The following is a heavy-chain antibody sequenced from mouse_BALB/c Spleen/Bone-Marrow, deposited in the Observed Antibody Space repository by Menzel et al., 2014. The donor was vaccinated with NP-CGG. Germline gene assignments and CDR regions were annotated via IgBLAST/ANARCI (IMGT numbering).Heavy chain of an antibody. J-gene: IGHJ3*01. CDR3: ASMITTAWFAY. Sequence: VQRVESGPGLVAPSQSLSITCTVSGFSLTSYGLHWVRRPPGKGLEWLGVIWAGGSTNYNSALMSRLSISKDNSKSQVFLKMNSLQTDDTAMYYCASMITTAWFAYWGQGTLVTVSA. CDR1: GFSLTSYG. V-gene: IGHV2-9*02. D-gene: IGHD2-4*01. CDR2: IWAGGST.